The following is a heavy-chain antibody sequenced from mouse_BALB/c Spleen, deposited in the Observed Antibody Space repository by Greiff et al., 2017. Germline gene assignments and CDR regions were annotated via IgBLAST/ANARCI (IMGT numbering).Heavy chain of an antibody. CDR2: IWGDGST. V-gene: IGHV2-6-7*01. CDR1: GFSLTGYG. D-gene: IGHD2-4*01. J-gene: IGHJ4*01. Sequence: QVQLQQSGPGLVAPSQSLSITCTVSGFSLTGYGVNWVRQPPGKGLEWLGMIWGDGSTDYNSALKSRLSISKDNSKSQVFLKMNSLQTDDTARYYCARGYYDYGDYYAMDYWGQGTSVTVSS. CDR3: ARGYYDYGDYYAMDY.